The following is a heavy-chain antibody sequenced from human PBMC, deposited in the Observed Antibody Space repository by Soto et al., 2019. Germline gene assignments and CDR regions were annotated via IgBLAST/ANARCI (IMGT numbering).Heavy chain of an antibody. V-gene: IGHV1-3*01. CDR3: ARDLGGWPDY. Sequence: QVQLVQSGAEVKKPGASVKVSCKASGYTCTSYAIDRVRQAPGQRREWMGWINAGNGNTKYSQKFQDRVTITRDTSASTAYMELSSLRSEDTAVYYCARDLGGWPDYWGQGTLVTVSS. CDR1: GYTCTSYA. CDR2: INAGNGNT. J-gene: IGHJ4*02. D-gene: IGHD6-19*01.